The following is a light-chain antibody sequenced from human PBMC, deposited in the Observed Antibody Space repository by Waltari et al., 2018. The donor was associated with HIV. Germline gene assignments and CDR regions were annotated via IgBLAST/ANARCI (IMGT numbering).Light chain of an antibody. V-gene: IGLV1-47*01. J-gene: IGLJ3*02. Sequence: QSVLTQPPSASGTPGQRATISCSGSSSNIGRNYVYWYQQLPGTAPKLLIYRNNQRPSGVPDRFSGSKSGTSASLAISGLRSEDEADYYCAAWDNSLSAPVFGGGTKLTVL. CDR2: RNN. CDR3: AAWDNSLSAPV. CDR1: SSNIGRNY.